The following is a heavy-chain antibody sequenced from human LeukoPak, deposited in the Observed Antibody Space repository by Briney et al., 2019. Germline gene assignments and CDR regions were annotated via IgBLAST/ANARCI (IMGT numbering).Heavy chain of an antibody. J-gene: IGHJ4*02. CDR1: GYTFTGYY. D-gene: IGHD6-19*01. Sequence: ASVKASCKASGYTFTGYYMHWVRQAPGQGLEWMGWINPNSGGTNYAQKFQGRVTMTRDTSISTAYMELSSLRSEDTAVYYCARDPSSGWFDYWGQGTLVTVSS. CDR2: INPNSGGT. CDR3: ARDPSSGWFDY. V-gene: IGHV1-2*02.